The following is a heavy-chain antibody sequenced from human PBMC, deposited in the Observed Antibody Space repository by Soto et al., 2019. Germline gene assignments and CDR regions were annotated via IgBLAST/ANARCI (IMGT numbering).Heavy chain of an antibody. J-gene: IGHJ2*01. CDR2: IYYSGST. CDR3: ARDGPSYDSSGYVRNWYFDL. D-gene: IGHD3-22*01. CDR1: GGSISSGGYY. V-gene: IGHV4-31*03. Sequence: SETLSLTCTVSGGSISSGGYYWSWIRQHPGKGLEWIGYIYYSGSTYYNPPLKSRVTISVDTSKNQFSLKLSSVTAADTAVYYCARDGPSYDSSGYVRNWYFDLWGRGTLVTVSS.